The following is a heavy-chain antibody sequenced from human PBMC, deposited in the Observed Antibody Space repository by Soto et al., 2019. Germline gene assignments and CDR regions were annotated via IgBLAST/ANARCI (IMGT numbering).Heavy chain of an antibody. J-gene: IGHJ4*02. Sequence: ASVKVSCKASGGTFSSYAISWVRQAPGQGLEWMGWISAYNGNTNYAQKLQGRVTMTTDTSTSTAYMELRSLRSDDTAVYYCARDYSSSRPWPPNYWGQGTLVTVS. CDR1: GGTFSSYA. CDR3: ARDYSSSRPWPPNY. D-gene: IGHD6-13*01. V-gene: IGHV1-18*01. CDR2: ISAYNGNT.